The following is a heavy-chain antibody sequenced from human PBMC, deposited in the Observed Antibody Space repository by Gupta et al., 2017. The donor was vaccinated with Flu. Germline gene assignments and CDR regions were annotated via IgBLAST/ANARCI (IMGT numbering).Heavy chain of an antibody. D-gene: IGHD4-17*01. CDR2: INPSGGGT. V-gene: IGHV1-46*03. J-gene: IGHJ5*02. Sequence: TNHYIHWVRQAHGQGLEWMGIINPSGGGTAYTQRFQGRVTLTGDTSTSTVYMELSSLTSEDTAVYFCTRGGLRTRLTWFDPWGQVTLVTVSS. CDR1: TNHY. CDR3: TRGGLRTRLTWFDP.